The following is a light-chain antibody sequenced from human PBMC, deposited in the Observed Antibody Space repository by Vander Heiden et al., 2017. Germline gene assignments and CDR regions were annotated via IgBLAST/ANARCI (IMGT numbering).Light chain of an antibody. CDR3: QQSYSSPLT. J-gene: IGKJ4*01. CDR1: QTISSY. Sequence: DIQMTHSPSSLSASVGDRVTITCRAGQTISSYLNWYQQKPGKAPKLLIYAASNLQSGVPSRFSGSGSGTDFTLTISSLQPEDFATYYCQQSYSSPLTFGRGTKVEIK. V-gene: IGKV1-39*01. CDR2: AAS.